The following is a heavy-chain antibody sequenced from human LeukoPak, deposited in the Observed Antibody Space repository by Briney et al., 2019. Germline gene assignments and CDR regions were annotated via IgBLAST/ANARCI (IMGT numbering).Heavy chain of an antibody. CDR1: GYTCTSYD. Sequence: ASVRVSCKASGYTCTSYDINWVRHATGQGLEWMGWMNPNSGNTGYAQKFQGRVTMTRNTSISTAYMELSSLRSEDTAVYYCARGITRIQLWLGYWGQGTLVTVSS. CDR3: ARGITRIQLWLGY. D-gene: IGHD5-18*01. V-gene: IGHV1-8*01. CDR2: MNPNSGNT. J-gene: IGHJ4*02.